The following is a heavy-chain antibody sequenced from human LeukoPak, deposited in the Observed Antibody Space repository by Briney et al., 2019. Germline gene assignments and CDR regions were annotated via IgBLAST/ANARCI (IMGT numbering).Heavy chain of an antibody. V-gene: IGHV3-30-3*01. Sequence: PGGSLRLSCAASGFTFSSYAMHWVRQAPGKGLEWVAVISYDGSNKYYADSVKGRFTISRDNSKNTLYLQMNSLRAEDTAVYYCARDANGYSSSRPYWYFDLWGRGTLVTVSS. CDR3: ARDANGYSSSRPYWYFDL. CDR1: GFTFSSYA. D-gene: IGHD6-13*01. CDR2: ISYDGSNK. J-gene: IGHJ2*01.